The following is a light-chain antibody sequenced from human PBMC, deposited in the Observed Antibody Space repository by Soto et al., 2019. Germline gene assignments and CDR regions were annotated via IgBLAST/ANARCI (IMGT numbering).Light chain of an antibody. CDR1: SSNIGAPYD. J-gene: IGLJ1*01. V-gene: IGLV1-40*01. CDR3: HSYDISLNNYV. Sequence: QSVLTQPPSVSGAPGQGVTISCAGSSSNIGAPYDVHWYQHLPGTAPKLLLYGGNNRPSGVPDRFSGSRSGTSASLAITGLQAEDEADYYCHSYDISLNNYVFGNGTKVTVL. CDR2: GGN.